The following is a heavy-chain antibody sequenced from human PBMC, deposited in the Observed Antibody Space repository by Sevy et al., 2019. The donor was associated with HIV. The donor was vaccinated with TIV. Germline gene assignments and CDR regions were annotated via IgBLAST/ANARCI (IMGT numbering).Heavy chain of an antibody. Sequence: GESLKISCKGSGYTFTNYWIGWVRQMPGKGLEWRGIIYPGDSDTRDSPSFQGQVTISADKSISTVYLQWSSLKASDTALYYDARYPILVVPAAEYYFDYWGQGTLVTVSS. CDR2: IYPGDSDT. D-gene: IGHD2-2*01. CDR3: ARYPILVVPAAEYYFDY. J-gene: IGHJ4*02. V-gene: IGHV5-51*01. CDR1: GYTFTNYW.